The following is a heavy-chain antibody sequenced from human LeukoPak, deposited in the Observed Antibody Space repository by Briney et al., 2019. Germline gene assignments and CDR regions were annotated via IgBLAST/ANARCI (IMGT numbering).Heavy chain of an antibody. J-gene: IGHJ4*02. CDR1: GFTFSSYA. V-gene: IGHV3-30-3*01. CDR3: ARDPDYYDSSGYLDY. D-gene: IGHD3-22*01. Sequence: GGSLRLSCAASGFTFSSYAMHWVRQAPGKGLEWVAVMSYDGSNKYYADSVKGRFTISRDNSKNTLYLQMNSLRAEDTAVYYCARDPDYYDSSGYLDYWGQGTLVTVSS. CDR2: MSYDGSNK.